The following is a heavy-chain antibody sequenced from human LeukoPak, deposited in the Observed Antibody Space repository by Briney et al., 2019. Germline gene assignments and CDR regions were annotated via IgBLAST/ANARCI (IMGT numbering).Heavy chain of an antibody. CDR3: AVTSRYYYDSSGFCDY. D-gene: IGHD3-22*01. CDR1: GYTFTSYG. J-gene: IGHJ4*02. Sequence: ASVKVSCKASGYTFTSYGISWVRQAPGQGLEWMGWISAYNGNTNYAQKLQGRVTMTTDTSTSTAYMELRSLRSDDTAVYYCAVTSRYYYDSSGFCDYWGQGTLVTVSP. CDR2: ISAYNGNT. V-gene: IGHV1-18*01.